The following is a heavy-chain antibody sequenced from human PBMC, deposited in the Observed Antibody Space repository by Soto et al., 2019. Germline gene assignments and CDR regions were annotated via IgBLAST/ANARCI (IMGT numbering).Heavy chain of an antibody. CDR1: GFTFSSYA. D-gene: IGHD3-22*01. V-gene: IGHV3-23*01. CDR2: VGTGGTA. CDR3: AKDWALYYYDSSGYPRFDY. J-gene: IGHJ4*02. Sequence: GGSLRLSCAASGFTFSSYAMSWVRQAPGKGLEWVSAVGTGGTAYYADSVKGRFTISRDNSKNTLYLQMNSLRAEDTAVYYCAKDWALYYYDSSGYPRFDYWGQGT.